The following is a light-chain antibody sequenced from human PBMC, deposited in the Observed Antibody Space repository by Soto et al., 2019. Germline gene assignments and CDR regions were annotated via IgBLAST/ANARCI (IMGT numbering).Light chain of an antibody. CDR3: RSTVGSATKG. V-gene: IGLV2-14*02. CDR2: EGN. J-gene: IGLJ2*01. CDR1: TSFVGSYNR. Sequence: QSVLTQPATVSGSPGQSITISCTGTTSFVGSYNRVSWYQVHPGKAPKLMIYEGNKRPSGVSNRFSGSTSANTASLTISGLQAEDEADYYCRSTVGSATKGFGDGTQLTVL.